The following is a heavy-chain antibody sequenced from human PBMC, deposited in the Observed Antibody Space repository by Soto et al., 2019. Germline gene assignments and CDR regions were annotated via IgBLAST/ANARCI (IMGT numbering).Heavy chain of an antibody. Sequence: ASVKVSCKASGYTFTSYGISWVRQAPGQGLEWMGWISAYNGNTNYAQKLQGRVTMTTDTSTSTAYMELRSLRSDDTAMYYCARGDLPWALHRPFDYWGQGTLVTVSS. D-gene: IGHD3-16*01. V-gene: IGHV1-18*04. CDR3: ARGDLPWALHRPFDY. CDR2: ISAYNGNT. CDR1: GYTFTSYG. J-gene: IGHJ4*02.